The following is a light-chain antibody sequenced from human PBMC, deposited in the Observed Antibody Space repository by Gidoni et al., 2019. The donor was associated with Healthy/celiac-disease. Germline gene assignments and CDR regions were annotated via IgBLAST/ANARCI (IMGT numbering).Light chain of an antibody. CDR1: QSISSW. V-gene: IGKV1-5*01. CDR3: QQYNSYSSYT. Sequence: DIQMTQSPSTLSASVGDRVTITCRASQSISSWLAWYQQKPGKAPKLLIYDASSLESGVSSRFSGSGSGTKFTLTISSLQPDDFATYYCQQYNSYSSYTFGQGTKLEIK. CDR2: DAS. J-gene: IGKJ2*01.